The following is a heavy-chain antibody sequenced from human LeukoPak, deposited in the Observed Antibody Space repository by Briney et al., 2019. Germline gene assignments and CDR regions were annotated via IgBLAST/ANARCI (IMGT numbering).Heavy chain of an antibody. J-gene: IGHJ5*02. V-gene: IGHV4-30-4*01. Sequence: SQTLCLTCTVSGASISSGDYYWSWIRQPPGKGLEWIGYISYSGSAYYNPSLKSRVTISVDTSENQFSLRLSSVTAADTAVYYCARVVVVAASNWFDPWGQGNLVSVSS. D-gene: IGHD2-15*01. CDR1: GASISSGDYY. CDR2: ISYSGSA. CDR3: ARVVVVAASNWFDP.